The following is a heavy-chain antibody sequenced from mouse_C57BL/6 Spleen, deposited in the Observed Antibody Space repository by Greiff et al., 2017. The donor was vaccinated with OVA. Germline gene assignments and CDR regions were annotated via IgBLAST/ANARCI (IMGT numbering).Heavy chain of an antibody. CDR2: ISDGGSYT. Sequence: EVKLVESGGGLVKPGGSLKLSCAASGFTFSSYAMSWVRQTPEKRLEWVATISDGGSYTYYPDNVKGRFTISRDNAKNNLYLQMSHLKSEDTAMYYCARVDGYFLDYWGQGTTLTVSS. J-gene: IGHJ2*01. CDR3: ARVDGYFLDY. CDR1: GFTFSSYA. D-gene: IGHD2-3*01. V-gene: IGHV5-4*03.